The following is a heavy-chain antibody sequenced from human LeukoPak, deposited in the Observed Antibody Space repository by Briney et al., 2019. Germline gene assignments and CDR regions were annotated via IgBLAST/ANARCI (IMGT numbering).Heavy chain of an antibody. V-gene: IGHV3-11*03. CDR2: ISGSSTNT. D-gene: IGHD2-8*01. CDR3: AKYCTSGSCSPRRFDP. CDR1: GFTFSDYY. J-gene: IGHJ5*02. Sequence: GGSLRLSCAASGFTFSDYYMTWIRQAPGKGLEWVSYISGSSTNTNYADSVKGRFTISRDNAKNSLYLQMNSLRAEDTAVYYCAKYCTSGSCSPRRFDPWGQGTLVTVSS.